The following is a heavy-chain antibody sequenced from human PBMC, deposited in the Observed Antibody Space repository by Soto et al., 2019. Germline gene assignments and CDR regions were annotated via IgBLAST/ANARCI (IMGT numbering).Heavy chain of an antibody. J-gene: IGHJ4*02. CDR2: ISYDGSNK. CDR1: GFTFSSYG. CDR3: AKVLDGDYYFDY. D-gene: IGHD4-17*01. V-gene: IGHV3-30*18. Sequence: GGSLRLSCAASGFTFSSYGMHWVRQAPGKGLEWVAVISYDGSNKYYADSVKGRFTISRDNSKNTLYLQMNSLRAEDTAVYYCAKVLDGDYYFDYWGQGTLVTVSS.